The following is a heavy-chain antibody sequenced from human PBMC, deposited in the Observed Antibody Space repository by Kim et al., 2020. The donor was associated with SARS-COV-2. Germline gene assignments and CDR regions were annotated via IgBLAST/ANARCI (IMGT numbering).Heavy chain of an antibody. CDR3: AREGTEYYDSSGLYYFDY. V-gene: IGHV4-59*01. Sequence: KRRVTISVDTSKNQFALKLSSVTAADTAVYYCAREGTEYYDSSGLYYFDYWGQGTLVTVSS. D-gene: IGHD3-22*01. J-gene: IGHJ4*02.